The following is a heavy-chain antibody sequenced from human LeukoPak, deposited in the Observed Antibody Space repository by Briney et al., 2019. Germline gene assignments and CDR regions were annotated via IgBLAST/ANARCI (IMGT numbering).Heavy chain of an antibody. CDR1: GGSISSGSYY. Sequence: KSSETLSLTCTVSGGSISSGSYYWSWIRQPAGKGLEWIGRIYTSGSTNYNPSLKSRVTISVDTSKNQFSLKLSSVTAADTVVYYCARVITDYYDSSGYSDYFDYWGQGTLVTVSS. J-gene: IGHJ4*02. CDR3: ARVITDYYDSSGYSDYFDY. D-gene: IGHD3-22*01. CDR2: IYTSGST. V-gene: IGHV4-61*02.